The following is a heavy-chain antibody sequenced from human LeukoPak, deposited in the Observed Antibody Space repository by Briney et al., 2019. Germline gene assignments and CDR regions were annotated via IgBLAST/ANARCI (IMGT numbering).Heavy chain of an antibody. CDR3: ARVRITIFGVVINPGTDAFDI. J-gene: IGHJ3*02. Sequence: SETLSLTCTVSGDSISSYYWSWIRQPPGKGLEWIGYIYYSGSTNYNPSLKSRVTISVDTSKNQFSLKLSSVTAADTAVYYCARVRITIFGVVINPGTDAFDIWGQGTMVTVSS. CDR2: IYYSGST. D-gene: IGHD3-3*01. V-gene: IGHV4-59*01. CDR1: GDSISSYY.